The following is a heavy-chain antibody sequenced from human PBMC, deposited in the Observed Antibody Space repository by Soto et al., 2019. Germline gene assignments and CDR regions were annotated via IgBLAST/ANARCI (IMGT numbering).Heavy chain of an antibody. J-gene: IGHJ4*02. Sequence: GSLRLSCVASGFTVSNNYMSWVRQAPGRGLEWVSAISNTGSTYYAGSVKGRSTISRDSSTNTLYLEVNSLRADDTAVYYCAKVNVVVVAATFEYEYYFDYWGQGTLVTVSS. CDR2: ISNTGST. D-gene: IGHD2-15*01. V-gene: IGHV3-53*01. CDR1: GFTVSNNY. CDR3: AKVNVVVVAATFEYEYYFDY.